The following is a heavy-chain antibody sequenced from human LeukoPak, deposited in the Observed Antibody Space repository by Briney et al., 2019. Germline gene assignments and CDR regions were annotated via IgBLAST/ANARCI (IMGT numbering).Heavy chain of an antibody. D-gene: IGHD3-22*01. CDR2: LYSNGNT. CDR3: ARDYYDGSAYYSYYEY. Sequence: GGSLRLSCAASGFTFSSYAVHWVRQAPEKGLEWVSTLYSNGNTYYADSVKGRFTISRDNSKNTLSLQMNSLRAEDTAVYYCARDYYDGSAYYSYYEYWGQGTLVTVSS. J-gene: IGHJ4*02. CDR1: GFTFSSYA. V-gene: IGHV3-53*01.